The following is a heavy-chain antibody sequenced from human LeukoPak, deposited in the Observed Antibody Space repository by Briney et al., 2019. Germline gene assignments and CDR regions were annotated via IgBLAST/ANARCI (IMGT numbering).Heavy chain of an antibody. Sequence: ASVKVSCKASGYSFSSYYLHWVRQAPGQGLEWMGIINPSGGTTTYAEKFQGRVTMTEDTSTDTAYMELSSLRSEDTAVYYCATVGLQHDYWGQGTLVTVSS. D-gene: IGHD5-24*01. CDR3: ATVGLQHDY. J-gene: IGHJ4*02. V-gene: IGHV1-46*01. CDR2: INPSGGTT. CDR1: GYSFSSYY.